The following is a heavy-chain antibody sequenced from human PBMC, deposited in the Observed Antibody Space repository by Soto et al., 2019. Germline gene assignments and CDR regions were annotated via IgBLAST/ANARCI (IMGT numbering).Heavy chain of an antibody. CDR2: ISYSGST. D-gene: IGHD6-13*01. CDR3: ARRGSSSWYGS. V-gene: IGHV4-39*01. CDR1: GGSISSSSYY. J-gene: IGHJ5*02. Sequence: QLQLQESGPGLVKPSETLSLTCTVSGGSISSSSYYWGWIRQPPGKGLEWIGSISYSGSTYYNPSLKSRVTVAVDPSKNQFSPTLSSVTAADTAVYYCARRGSSSWYGSWGQGTLVTVSS.